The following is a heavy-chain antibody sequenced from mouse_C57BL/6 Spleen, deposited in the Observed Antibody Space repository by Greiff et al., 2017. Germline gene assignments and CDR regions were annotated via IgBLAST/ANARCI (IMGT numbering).Heavy chain of an antibody. CDR3: SRGDSGSYWYFDV. CDR2: IHPNSGST. D-gene: IGHD1-3*01. Sequence: VQLQQPGAELVKPGASVKLSCKASGYTFTSYWMHWVKQRPGQGLEWIGMIHPNSGSTNYNEKFKSKATLTVDKSSSTAYMQLSSLTSEDSAVYYGSRGDSGSYWYFDVWGTGTTVTVSS. V-gene: IGHV1-64*01. CDR1: GYTFTSYW. J-gene: IGHJ1*03.